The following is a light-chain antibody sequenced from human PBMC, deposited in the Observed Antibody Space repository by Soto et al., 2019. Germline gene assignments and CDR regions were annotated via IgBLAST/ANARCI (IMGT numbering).Light chain of an antibody. Sequence: EIVLTLSPGTLSLSPGERATLSCRASQSVSSSYIAWYQQNPGQAPRLLIYGASSRATGIPDRFSGSGSGTDFTLTISRLEPEDFAVYFCQQYGRSPPFTFGQGTKVDIK. CDR1: QSVSSSY. CDR3: QQYGRSPPFT. CDR2: GAS. V-gene: IGKV3-20*01. J-gene: IGKJ2*01.